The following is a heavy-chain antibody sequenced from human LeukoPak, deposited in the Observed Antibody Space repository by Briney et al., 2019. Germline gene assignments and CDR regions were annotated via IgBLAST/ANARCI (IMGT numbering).Heavy chain of an antibody. CDR2: ISYDGSNK. CDR3: AKDLDILVVVAAFVGWFDP. J-gene: IGHJ5*02. D-gene: IGHD2-15*01. Sequence: GGSLRLSCAASGFTFSSYGMHWVRQAPGKGLEWVAVISYDGSNKYYADSVKGRFTISRDNSKNTLYLQMNSLRAEDTAVYYCAKDLDILVVVAAFVGWFDPWGQGTLVTVSS. V-gene: IGHV3-30*18. CDR1: GFTFSSYG.